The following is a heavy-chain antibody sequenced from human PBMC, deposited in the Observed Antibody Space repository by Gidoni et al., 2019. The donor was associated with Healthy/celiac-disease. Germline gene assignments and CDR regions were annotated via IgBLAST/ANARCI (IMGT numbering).Heavy chain of an antibody. V-gene: IGHV1-69*01. Sequence: QVQLVQSGAEVKKPGSSVKVSCKASGGTFSSYAISWVRQAPGQGLEWMGGIIPIFGTANYAQKFQGRVTITADESTSTAYMELSSLRSEDTAVYYCARNKRLGYCSSTSCQEYFQHWGQGTLVTVSS. CDR1: GGTFSSYA. CDR3: ARNKRLGYCSSTSCQEYFQH. J-gene: IGHJ1*01. D-gene: IGHD2-2*01. CDR2: IIPIFGTA.